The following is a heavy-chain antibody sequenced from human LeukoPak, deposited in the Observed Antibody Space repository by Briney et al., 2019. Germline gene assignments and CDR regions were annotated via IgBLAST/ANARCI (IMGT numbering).Heavy chain of an antibody. Sequence: SETLSLTCTVSGGSISDSDYYWGWIRQPPGKGLEWIGSIYYSGRTYYNPSLKSRVTISVDTSKNQFPLKLSSVTAADTAVYYCARYSSAYYYDFHYWGQGTLVTVSS. V-gene: IGHV4-39*01. D-gene: IGHD3-22*01. CDR1: GGSISDSDYY. CDR3: ARYSSAYYYDFHY. CDR2: IYYSGRT. J-gene: IGHJ4*02.